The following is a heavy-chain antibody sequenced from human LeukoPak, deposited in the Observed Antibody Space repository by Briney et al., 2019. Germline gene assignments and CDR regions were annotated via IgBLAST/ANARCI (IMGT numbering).Heavy chain of an antibody. CDR2: ISSGGSTI. Sequence: GGSLRLSCAASGFTFSDYYMSWIRQAPGKGLEWLSYISSGGSTIYYADSVKGRFTISRDNAKNSLYLQMNSLRAEDTAVYYCAKDQRTAIIDYWGQGTLVTVSS. V-gene: IGHV3-11*01. D-gene: IGHD1-1*01. J-gene: IGHJ4*02. CDR1: GFTFSDYY. CDR3: AKDQRTAIIDY.